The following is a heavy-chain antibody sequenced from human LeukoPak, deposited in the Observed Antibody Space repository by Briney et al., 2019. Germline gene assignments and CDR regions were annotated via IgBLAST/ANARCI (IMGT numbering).Heavy chain of an antibody. J-gene: IGHJ4*02. Sequence: GGSLRLSCAASGFTFSSYAMSWVRQAPGKGLEWVSAISGSGGSTYYADSVKGRFTISRDNSKNTLYLQMNSLRAKDTAVYYCAKDRYSYGWDYYFDYWGQGTLVTVSS. D-gene: IGHD5-18*01. CDR2: ISGSGGST. CDR3: AKDRYSYGWDYYFDY. CDR1: GFTFSSYA. V-gene: IGHV3-23*01.